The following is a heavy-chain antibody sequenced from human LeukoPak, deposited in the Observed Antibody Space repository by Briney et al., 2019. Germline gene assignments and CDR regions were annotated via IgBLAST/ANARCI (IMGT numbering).Heavy chain of an antibody. CDR3: ARGFYYDFWSGYFPFDY. D-gene: IGHD3-3*01. J-gene: IGHJ4*02. V-gene: IGHV4-59*01. Sequence: SETLSLTCTVSGGSISSYYWSGIRQPPGKGLEWIGYIYYSGSTNYNPSLKSRVTISVDTSKNQFSLKLSSVTAADTAVYYCARGFYYDFWSGYFPFDYWGQGTLVTVSS. CDR1: GGSISSYY. CDR2: IYYSGST.